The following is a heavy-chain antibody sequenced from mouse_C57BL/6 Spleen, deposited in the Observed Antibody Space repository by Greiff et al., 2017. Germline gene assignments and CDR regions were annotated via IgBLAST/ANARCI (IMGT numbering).Heavy chain of an antibody. Sequence: QVQLQQPGAELVKPGASVKLSCKASGYTFTSYWMHWVKQRPGQGLEWIGMIHPNSGSTNYNEKFKSKATLTVDKSSSTAYMQLSSLTSEDSAVYYCARDYYGSSYVSWFAYWGQGTLVTVSA. J-gene: IGHJ3*01. D-gene: IGHD1-1*01. CDR1: GYTFTSYW. CDR3: ARDYYGSSYVSWFAY. V-gene: IGHV1-64*01. CDR2: IHPNSGST.